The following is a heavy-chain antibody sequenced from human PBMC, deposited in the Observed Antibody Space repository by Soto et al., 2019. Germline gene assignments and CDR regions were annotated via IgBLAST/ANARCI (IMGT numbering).Heavy chain of an antibody. D-gene: IGHD4-4*01. CDR1: GYTFTGYY. V-gene: IGHV1-2*02. J-gene: IGHJ6*02. CDR3: ARVGSEAYSNYNYYYGMDV. CDR2: INPNSGGT. Sequence: ASVKVSCKASGYTFTGYYMHWVRQAPGQGLEWMGWINPNSGGTNYAQKFQGRVTMTRDTSISTAYMELSRLRSDDTAVYYCARVGSEAYSNYNYYYGMDVWGQGTTVTVS.